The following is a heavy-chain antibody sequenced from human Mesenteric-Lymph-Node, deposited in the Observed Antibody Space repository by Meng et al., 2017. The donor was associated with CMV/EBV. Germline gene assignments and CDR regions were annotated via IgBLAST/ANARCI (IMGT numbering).Heavy chain of an antibody. CDR2: ISAYNGNT. J-gene: IGHJ4*02. Sequence: CKASGYTFTSYGISWVRQAHGQGLEWMGWISAYNGNTNYAQKLQGRVTMTTDTSTSTAYMELRSLRSDDTAAYYCARAVVAAAEWGYWGQGTLVTVSS. CDR1: GYTFTSYG. CDR3: ARAVVAAAEWGY. D-gene: IGHD6-13*01. V-gene: IGHV1-18*01.